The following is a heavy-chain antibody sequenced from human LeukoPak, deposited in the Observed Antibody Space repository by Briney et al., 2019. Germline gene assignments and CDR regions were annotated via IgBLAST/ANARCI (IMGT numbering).Heavy chain of an antibody. D-gene: IGHD6-19*01. Sequence: AGGSLRLSCAASGFTVSSNYMSWVRQAPGKGLEWVSVIYSGGSTYYADSVKGRFTISRDNSKNTLYLQMNSLRAEDTAVYYCARVSPVAGRSFDYWGQGTLVTVSS. CDR3: ARVSPVAGRSFDY. CDR2: IYSGGST. V-gene: IGHV3-53*01. CDR1: GFTVSSNY. J-gene: IGHJ4*02.